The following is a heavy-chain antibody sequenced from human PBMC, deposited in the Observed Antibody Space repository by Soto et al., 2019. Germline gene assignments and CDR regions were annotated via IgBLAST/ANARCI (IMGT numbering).Heavy chain of an antibody. CDR2: ISGSGGST. CDR1: GFTFSSYA. D-gene: IGHD5-18*01. J-gene: IGHJ6*02. CDR3: AKGLDTAVVGMDV. Sequence: VQLLESGGGLVQPGGSLRLSCAASGFTFSSYAMSWVRQAPGKGLEWVSAISGSGGSTYYADSVKGRFTISRDNSKNTLYLQMNSPRDEDTAVYYCAKGLDTAVVGMDVWGQGTTVTVSS. V-gene: IGHV3-23*01.